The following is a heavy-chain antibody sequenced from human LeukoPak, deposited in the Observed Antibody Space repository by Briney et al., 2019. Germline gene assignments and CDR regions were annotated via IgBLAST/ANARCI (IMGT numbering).Heavy chain of an antibody. CDR1: GFSLSTSGVG. CDR3: AHRGASSSSGWFAEYFQH. Sequence: ESGPTLVKPTQTLTLTCTFSGFSLSTSGVGVGWIRQPPGKALEWLALIYWNDDKRYSPSLKSRLTITKDTSKNQVVLTMTNMDPVDTATYYCAHRGASSSSGWFAEYFQHWGQGTLVTFSS. CDR2: IYWNDDK. V-gene: IGHV2-5*01. D-gene: IGHD6-6*01. J-gene: IGHJ1*01.